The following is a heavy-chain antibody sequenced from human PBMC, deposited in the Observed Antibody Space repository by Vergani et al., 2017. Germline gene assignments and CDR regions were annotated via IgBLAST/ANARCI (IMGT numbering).Heavy chain of an antibody. CDR3: ASSDDYYYYMDV. V-gene: IGHV3-53*01. J-gene: IGHJ6*03. CDR2: IYSGGST. CDR1: GFTVSSNY. Sequence: EVQLVESGGGLIQPGGSLRLSCAASGFTVSSNYMSWVRQAPGKGLEWVSVIYSGGSTYYTDSVKGRFTISRDNSKNTLYLQMNSLRAEDTAVYYCASSDDYYYYMDVWGKGTTVTVSS.